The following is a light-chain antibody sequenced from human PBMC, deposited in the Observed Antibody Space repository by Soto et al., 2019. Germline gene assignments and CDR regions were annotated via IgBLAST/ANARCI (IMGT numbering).Light chain of an antibody. CDR1: SRDVGGYNY. CDR3: SSYTCSSTYVV. V-gene: IGLV2-14*01. J-gene: IGLJ2*01. CDR2: DVN. Sequence: QSVLTQPASVSGSPGQSITISCTGTSRDVGGYNYVSWYQQHPGKAPKLMIYDVNNRPSGVSNRFSGSKSANTASLTISGLQAEDEADYYCSSYTCSSTYVVFGGGTKLTVL.